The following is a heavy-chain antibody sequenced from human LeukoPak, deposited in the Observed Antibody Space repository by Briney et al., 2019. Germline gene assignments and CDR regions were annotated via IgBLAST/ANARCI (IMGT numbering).Heavy chain of an antibody. CDR1: GFTFSSYA. D-gene: IGHD1-26*01. J-gene: IGHJ4*02. V-gene: IGHV3-23*01. Sequence: GGSLRLSCAASGFTFSSYAMNWVRQAPGKGLEWVSTVSGSGDSTYYSDSVKGRFSISRDNPKNTLYLQMNSLRAEDAAVYYCATIGDRRSGELYRIDYWGQGTLVTVSS. CDR3: ATIGDRRSGELYRIDY. CDR2: VSGSGDST.